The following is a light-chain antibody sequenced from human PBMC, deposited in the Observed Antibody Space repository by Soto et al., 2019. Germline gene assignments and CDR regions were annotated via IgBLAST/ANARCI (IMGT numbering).Light chain of an antibody. J-gene: IGKJ4*02. Sequence: EIVLTQSPGTLSLSPGERATLSCRASQSVSSRSLAWYQQKPGQAPRLLIYGASNRATGISDRFSGSGSGTDFTLNISRLETTDAAKYYCQQFGTSPLTFGGGTKVEIK. CDR2: GAS. CDR3: QQFGTSPLT. CDR1: QSVSSRS. V-gene: IGKV3-20*01.